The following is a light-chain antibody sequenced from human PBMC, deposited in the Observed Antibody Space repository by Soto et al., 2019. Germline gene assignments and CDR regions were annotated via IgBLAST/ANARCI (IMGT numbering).Light chain of an antibody. CDR3: QQSYSTPET. J-gene: IGKJ1*01. CDR2: AAS. CDR1: QSISSF. Sequence: DIQMTQSPSSLSASVGDRVTITCRASQSISSFLNWYQQKPGKAPRLLIYAASSLQSGVPSRFSASGSGTDFTLTISSLQPEDFATYYCQQSYSTPETVGQGTKVEI. V-gene: IGKV1-39*01.